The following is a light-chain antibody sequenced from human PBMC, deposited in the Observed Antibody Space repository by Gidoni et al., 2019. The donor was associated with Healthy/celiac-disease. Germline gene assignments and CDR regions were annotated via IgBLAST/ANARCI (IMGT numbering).Light chain of an antibody. CDR2: DVS. J-gene: IGLJ2*01. CDR1: SRDVGGYNY. V-gene: IGLV2-14*01. CDR3: SSYTSSSTLY. Sequence: QSALTQPASVSGSPGQSITISCTGTSRDVGGYNYVSWYQQHPGKAPNLMIYDVSNRPSGVSSRFSGSKSGNTASLTISGLQAEDEADYYCSSYTSSSTLYFGGGTKLTVL.